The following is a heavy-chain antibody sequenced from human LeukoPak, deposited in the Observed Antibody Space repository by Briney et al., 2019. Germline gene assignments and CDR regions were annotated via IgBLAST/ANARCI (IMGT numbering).Heavy chain of an antibody. D-gene: IGHD2-2*02. CDR1: GGSINSGGYY. CDR3: AGLNIPTPHDY. Sequence: SQTLSLTCTVSGGSINSGGYYWTWIRQPPGEGLEWIAYFSHSGSTFYNPSLKSRVTISLDTSKNQFSLNLRSVTAADTAVYYCAGLNIPTPHDYWGQGTQVTVSS. CDR2: FSHSGST. J-gene: IGHJ4*02. V-gene: IGHV4-30-2*01.